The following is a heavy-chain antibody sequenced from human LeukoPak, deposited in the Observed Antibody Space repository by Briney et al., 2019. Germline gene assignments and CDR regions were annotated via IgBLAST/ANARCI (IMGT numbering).Heavy chain of an antibody. V-gene: IGHV4-39*01. CDR3: ARVSHLLYDSSAFDY. D-gene: IGHD3-22*01. CDR1: GGSTSSSSYY. J-gene: IGHJ4*02. CDR2: IYYSGST. Sequence: PSETLSLTCTVSGGSTSSSSYYWGWIRQPPGKGLEWIGSIYYSGSTYYNPSLKSRVTISVDTSKNQFSLKLSSVTAADTAVYYCARVSHLLYDSSAFDYWGQGTLVTVSS.